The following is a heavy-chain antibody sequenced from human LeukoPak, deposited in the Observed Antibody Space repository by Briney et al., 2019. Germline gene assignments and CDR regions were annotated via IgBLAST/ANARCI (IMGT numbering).Heavy chain of an antibody. D-gene: IGHD6-19*01. V-gene: IGHV1-2*02. J-gene: IGHJ4*02. CDR2: INPNSGGT. CDR3: ATGIAVAGLPFDY. Sequence: ASVKVSCKASGYTFTGYYMHWVRQAPGQGLEWMGWINPNSGGTNYAQKFQGRVTITADKSTSTAYMELSSLRSEDTAVYYCATGIAVAGLPFDYWGQGTLVTVSS. CDR1: GYTFTGYY.